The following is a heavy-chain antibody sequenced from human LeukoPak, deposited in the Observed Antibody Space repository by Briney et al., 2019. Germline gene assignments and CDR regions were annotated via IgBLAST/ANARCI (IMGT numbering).Heavy chain of an antibody. J-gene: IGHJ4*02. CDR3: ARARYDYVWGSYRYGDDY. CDR1: GGSFSGYY. Sequence: SETLSLTCAVYGGSFSGYYWSWIRQPPGKGLEWIGEINHSGSTNYNPSLKSRVTISVDTSKNQFSLKLSSVTAADTAVYYCARARYDYVWGSYRYGDDYWGQGTLVTVSS. D-gene: IGHD3-16*02. V-gene: IGHV4-34*01. CDR2: INHSGST.